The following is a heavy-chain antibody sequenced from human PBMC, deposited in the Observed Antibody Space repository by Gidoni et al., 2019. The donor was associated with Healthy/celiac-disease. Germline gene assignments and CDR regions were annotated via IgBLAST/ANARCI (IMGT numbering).Heavy chain of an antibody. CDR3: AKNKVEQWLEGLFDY. J-gene: IGHJ4*02. Sequence: EVQLLESGGGLVQPGGSLRLSCAAFGFTFSSYAMSWVRQAPGKGLEWVSAISGSGGSTYYADSVKGRFTISRDNSKNTLYLQMNSLRAEDTAVYYCAKNKVEQWLEGLFDYWGQGTLVTVSS. CDR2: ISGSGGST. CDR1: GFTFSSYA. V-gene: IGHV3-23*01. D-gene: IGHD6-19*01.